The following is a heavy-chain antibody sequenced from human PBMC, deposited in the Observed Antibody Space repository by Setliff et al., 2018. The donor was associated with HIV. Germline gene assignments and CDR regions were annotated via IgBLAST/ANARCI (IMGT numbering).Heavy chain of an antibody. CDR3: VGDETTVTFDY. Sequence: LETLSLTCIVSGGSITSGSYYWSWIRQPAGKGLVWIGSIYYSGSTYYNPSLKSRVALSVDTSKNQFSLNLSSVTAADTAVYYCVGDETTVTFDYWGQGTLVTVSS. V-gene: IGHV4-39*07. D-gene: IGHD4-17*01. CDR2: IYYSGST. CDR1: GGSITSGSYY. J-gene: IGHJ4*02.